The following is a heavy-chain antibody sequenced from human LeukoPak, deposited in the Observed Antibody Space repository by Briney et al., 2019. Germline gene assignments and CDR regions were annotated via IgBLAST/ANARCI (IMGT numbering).Heavy chain of an antibody. CDR3: ARSPPMVRGVIDY. CDR2: IYYSGST. Sequence: SETLPLTCTVSGGSISSYYWSWIRQPPGKGLEWIGYIYYSGSTNYNPSLKSRVTISVDTSKNQFSLKLSSVTAADTAVYYCARSPPMVRGVIDYWGQGTLVTVSS. CDR1: GGSISSYY. V-gene: IGHV4-59*01. J-gene: IGHJ4*02. D-gene: IGHD3-10*01.